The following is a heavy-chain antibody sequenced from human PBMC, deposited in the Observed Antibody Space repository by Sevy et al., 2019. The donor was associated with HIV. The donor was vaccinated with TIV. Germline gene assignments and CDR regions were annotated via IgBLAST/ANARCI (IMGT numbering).Heavy chain of an antibody. J-gene: IGHJ5*02. CDR1: GDSISSYY. V-gene: IGHV4-59*01. CDR3: ARYYYDNSGPGSWFDT. Sequence: SETLSLTCSVSGDSISSYYWSWIRQPPGKGQEWIGYIHNSGITNYNPSLKSRVTISGDTSKNQFSLKLSSVTAADTAVYYCARYYYDNSGPGSWFDTWGQGALVTVSS. CDR2: IHNSGIT. D-gene: IGHD3-22*01.